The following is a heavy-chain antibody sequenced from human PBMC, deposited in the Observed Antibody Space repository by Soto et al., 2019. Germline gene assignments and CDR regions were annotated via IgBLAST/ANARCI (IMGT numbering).Heavy chain of an antibody. CDR2: IGARSGST. Sequence: PGGSLRLSCAASGFSFSSYAMSWVRQAPGKGLEWVSVIGARSGSTYYADSVKGRFTISRDTSKNTLYLQMNSLRVEDTAIYYCAKDQGSMIVVFDAFDIWGQGTMVTISS. D-gene: IGHD3-22*01. V-gene: IGHV3-23*01. CDR3: AKDQGSMIVVFDAFDI. CDR1: GFSFSSYA. J-gene: IGHJ3*02.